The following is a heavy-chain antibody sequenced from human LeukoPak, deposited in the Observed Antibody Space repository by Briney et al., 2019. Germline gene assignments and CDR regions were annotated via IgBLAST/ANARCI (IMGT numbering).Heavy chain of an antibody. D-gene: IGHD1-26*01. CDR1: GGSFSGYY. J-gene: IGHJ4*02. Sequence: TSETLSLTCAVYGGSFSGYYWTWIRQPPGKGLEWIGEMNHSGSANYNPSLKSRVTISVDTSKNQCSLRLSSVTAADTAVYYCASFRRIVGATETKYYFDYWGQGTLVTVSS. CDR2: MNHSGSA. CDR3: ASFRRIVGATETKYYFDY. V-gene: IGHV4-34*01.